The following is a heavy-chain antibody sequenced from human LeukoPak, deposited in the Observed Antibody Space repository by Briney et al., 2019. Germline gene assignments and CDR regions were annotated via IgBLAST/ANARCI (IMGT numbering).Heavy chain of an antibody. Sequence: ASVKVSCKASGGTFSSYAISWVRQAPGQGLEWMGGIIPIFGTANYAQKFQGRVTITADESTSTAYMELRSLRSDDTAVYYCARAGGNSRWFDPWGQGTLVTVSS. CDR1: GGTFSSYA. D-gene: IGHD4-23*01. CDR3: ARAGGNSRWFDP. J-gene: IGHJ5*02. V-gene: IGHV1-69*13. CDR2: IIPIFGTA.